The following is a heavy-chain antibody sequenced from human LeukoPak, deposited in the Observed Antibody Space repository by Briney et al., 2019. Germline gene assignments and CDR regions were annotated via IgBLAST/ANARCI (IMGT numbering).Heavy chain of an antibody. Sequence: GASVKVSCEASGYTFTSYGISWVRQAPGQGLEWMGWISAYNGNTNYAQKLQGRVTMTTDTSTSTAYMELRSLRSDDTAVYYCARAPLLWFGELLSVGTHGDYWGQGTLVTVSS. CDR3: ARAPLLWFGELLSVGTHGDY. V-gene: IGHV1-18*04. D-gene: IGHD3-10*01. CDR2: ISAYNGNT. CDR1: GYTFTSYG. J-gene: IGHJ4*02.